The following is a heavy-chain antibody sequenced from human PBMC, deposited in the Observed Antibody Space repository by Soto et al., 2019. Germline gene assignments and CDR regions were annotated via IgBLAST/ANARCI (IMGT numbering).Heavy chain of an antibody. CDR3: ARTGQQAFYWFDP. D-gene: IGHD6-13*01. CDR1: GGSISSYY. V-gene: IGHV4-59*01. CDR2: SYYSGRT. Sequence: QVQLQESGPGLVKPSETLSLTCTVSGGSISSYYWSWIRQPPGKGLEWIEYSYYSGRTNYNPSIKSRVTISVDTSKNQFSLKLSSVTAADTAVYYCARTGQQAFYWFDPWGQGTLVTVSS. J-gene: IGHJ5*02.